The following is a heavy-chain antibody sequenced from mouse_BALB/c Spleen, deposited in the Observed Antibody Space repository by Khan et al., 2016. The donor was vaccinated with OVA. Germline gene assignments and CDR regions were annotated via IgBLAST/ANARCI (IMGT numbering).Heavy chain of an antibody. CDR1: GYTFTSYW. D-gene: IGHD2-12*01. CDR2: IDPSNGRT. CDR3: ARGLYSHDGL. Sequence: QVQLKQSGAELVKPGASVKLSCKASGYTFTSYWMHWVKQRPGQGLEWIGEIDPSNGRTNYNEKFKSKATLTVDKSSSTAYMQLSSLTSEDSAVYYCARGLYSHDGLWGQGTTLTVSS. J-gene: IGHJ2*01. V-gene: IGHV1S81*02.